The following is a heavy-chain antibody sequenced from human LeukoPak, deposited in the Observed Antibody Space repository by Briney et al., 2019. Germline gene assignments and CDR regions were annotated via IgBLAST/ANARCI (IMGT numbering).Heavy chain of an antibody. CDR1: GYTFTGYY. Sequence: ASVKVSCKASGYTFTGYYMHWVRQAPGQGLEWMGWINPNSGSTNYAQKFQGRVTMTRDTSISTAYMELSRLRSDDTAVYYCARRTVAVAGTNYFDYWGQGTLVTVSS. J-gene: IGHJ4*02. D-gene: IGHD6-19*01. V-gene: IGHV1-2*02. CDR3: ARRTVAVAGTNYFDY. CDR2: INPNSGST.